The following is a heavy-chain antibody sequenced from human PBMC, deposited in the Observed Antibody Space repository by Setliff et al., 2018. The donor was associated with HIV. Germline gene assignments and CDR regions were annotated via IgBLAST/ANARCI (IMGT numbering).Heavy chain of an antibody. V-gene: IGHV4-61*09. CDR1: GGSISSGTYF. CDR2: IHTSGNA. J-gene: IGHJ4*02. CDR3: ARSLLPSITVAGTIGY. Sequence: SETLSLTCTVSGGSISSGTYFWSWIRQPAGKGLEWIGHIHTSGNANHNPSLNSRVTISVDTSKNHFSLKLSSVTAADTAVYYCARSLLPSITVAGTIGYWGQGSLVTVSS. D-gene: IGHD6-19*01.